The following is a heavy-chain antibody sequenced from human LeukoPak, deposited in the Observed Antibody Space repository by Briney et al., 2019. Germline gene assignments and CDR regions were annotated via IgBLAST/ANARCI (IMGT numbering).Heavy chain of an antibody. CDR3: ARQGGYSYGPLFDY. Sequence: SETLSLTCTVSGGSISSYYWSWIRQPPGKGLEWIGYIYYSGSTNYNPSLKSRVAISVDTSKNQFSLKLSSVTAADTAVYYCARQGGYSYGPLFDYWGQGTLVTVSS. V-gene: IGHV4-59*08. CDR1: GGSISSYY. CDR2: IYYSGST. J-gene: IGHJ4*02. D-gene: IGHD5-18*01.